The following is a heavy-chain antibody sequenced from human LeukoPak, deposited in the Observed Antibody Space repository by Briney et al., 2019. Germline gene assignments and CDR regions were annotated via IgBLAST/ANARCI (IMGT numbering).Heavy chain of an antibody. CDR2: ISSSGGST. CDR3: ARDRGDGYNSYYFDY. Sequence: PGGSLRLSCAASGFTFSTYGMHWVRQAPGKGLEYVSAISSSGGSTYYANSVKGRFTISRDNSKNTLSLQMGSLRAEDMAVYYCARDRGDGYNSYYFDYWGQGTLVTVSS. CDR1: GFTFSTYG. D-gene: IGHD5-24*01. V-gene: IGHV3-64*01. J-gene: IGHJ4*02.